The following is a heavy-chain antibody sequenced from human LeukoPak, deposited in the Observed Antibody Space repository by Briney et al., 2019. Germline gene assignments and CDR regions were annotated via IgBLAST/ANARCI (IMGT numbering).Heavy chain of an antibody. Sequence: SETLSLTCTVSGGSISSYYWTWIRQPPGKGLEWIGYIYYSGSTHYNPSLKSRVTISLDTPKNQFSLKLNSVTAADTGVYYCATLAEANAFDIWGQGTMVTVSS. J-gene: IGHJ3*02. V-gene: IGHV4-59*01. D-gene: IGHD6-25*01. CDR3: ATLAEANAFDI. CDR1: GGSISSYY. CDR2: IYYSGST.